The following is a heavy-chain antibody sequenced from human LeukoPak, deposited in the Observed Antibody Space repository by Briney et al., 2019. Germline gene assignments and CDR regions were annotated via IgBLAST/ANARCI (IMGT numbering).Heavy chain of an antibody. J-gene: IGHJ4*02. Sequence: ASVKVSCKVSGYTLTELSMHWVRQAPGKGLEWMGGFDPEDGETIYAQKFQGRVTMTEDTSTDTAYMELSSLRSEDTAVYYCATDHPYYDFWSGYSYWGQGTLATVSS. CDR2: FDPEDGET. D-gene: IGHD3-3*01. CDR1: GYTLTELS. V-gene: IGHV1-24*01. CDR3: ATDHPYYDFWSGYSY.